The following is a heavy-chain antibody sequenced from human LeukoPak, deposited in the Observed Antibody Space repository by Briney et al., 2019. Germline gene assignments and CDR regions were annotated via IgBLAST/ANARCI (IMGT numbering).Heavy chain of an antibody. Sequence: GASVKVSCKASGYTFTSYAMHWVRQAPGQRLEWMGWINAGNGNTKYSQKFQGRVTITRDTSASTAYMELSSLRSEDTAVYYCARDIGYCSGGSCYGSKWGINWFDPWGQGTLVTVSS. CDR2: INAGNGNT. V-gene: IGHV1-3*01. J-gene: IGHJ5*02. D-gene: IGHD2-15*01. CDR1: GYTFTSYA. CDR3: ARDIGYCSGGSCYGSKWGINWFDP.